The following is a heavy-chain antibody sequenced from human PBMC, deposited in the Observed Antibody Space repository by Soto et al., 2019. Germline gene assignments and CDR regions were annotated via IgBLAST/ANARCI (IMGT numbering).Heavy chain of an antibody. CDR3: ARAAEEPQLIQGGNFDS. CDR1: GGTFSRYP. V-gene: IGHV1-69*13. Sequence: ASVKVSCKASGGTFSRYPISWVRQAPGQGLEWMGGIIPIFGTANYAQRFQGRVTITADESTSTAYMELSSLRSEDTAIYYCARAAEEPQLIQGGNFDSWGQGTLVTVSS. D-gene: IGHD6-13*01. CDR2: IIPIFGTA. J-gene: IGHJ4*02.